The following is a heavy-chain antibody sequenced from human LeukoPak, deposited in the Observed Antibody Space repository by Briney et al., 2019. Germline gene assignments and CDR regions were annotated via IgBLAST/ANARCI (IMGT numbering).Heavy chain of an antibody. J-gene: IGHJ4*02. V-gene: IGHV1-2*02. CDR2: INPNSGGT. CDR3: AREIVVVPAATDY. Sequence: EASVTVSCMASGDTFTGYYMHWVRQAPGQGLEWMGWINPNSGGTNYAQKFQGRVTMTRDTSISTAYMELSRLRSDDTAVYYCAREIVVVPAATDYWGQGTLVTVSS. D-gene: IGHD2-2*01. CDR1: GDTFTGYY.